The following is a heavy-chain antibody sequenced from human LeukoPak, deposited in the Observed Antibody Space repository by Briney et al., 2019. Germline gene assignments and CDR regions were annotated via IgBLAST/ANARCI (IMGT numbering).Heavy chain of an antibody. CDR1: GFTFSSYA. V-gene: IGHV3-23*01. D-gene: IGHD3-16*01. Sequence: PGGSLRLSCAASGFTFSSYAMSWVRQAPGKGLEWVSAISGSGGSTYYADSVKGQFTISRDNSKNTLYLQMNSLRAEDTAVYYCAKEPPHLYDYVWGGFDTWGQGTLVTVSS. CDR2: ISGSGGST. J-gene: IGHJ5*02. CDR3: AKEPPHLYDYVWGGFDT.